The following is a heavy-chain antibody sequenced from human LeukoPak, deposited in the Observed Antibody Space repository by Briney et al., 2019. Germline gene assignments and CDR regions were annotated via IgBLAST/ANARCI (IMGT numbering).Heavy chain of an antibody. CDR1: GFTVSSNY. V-gene: IGHV3-53*01. CDR2: IYSGGST. Sequence: PGGSLRLSCAASGFTVSSNYMSWVRQAPGKGLEWVSVIYSGGSTNYTDSVKGRFTISRDNSKNTLYLQMNSLRAEDTAVYYCASGYSSGWYPFDYWGQGTLVTVSS. CDR3: ASGYSSGWYPFDY. D-gene: IGHD6-19*01. J-gene: IGHJ4*02.